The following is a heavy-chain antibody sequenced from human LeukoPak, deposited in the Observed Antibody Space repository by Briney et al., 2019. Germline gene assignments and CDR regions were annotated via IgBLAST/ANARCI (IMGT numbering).Heavy chain of an antibody. Sequence: SVKVSCKASGGTFSSYAISWVRQAPGQGLEWMGGIIPIFGTANHAQKFQGRVTITADESTSTAYMELSSLRSEDTAVYYCAREVRPVVVVPAATYWFDPWGQGTLVTVSS. CDR2: IIPIFGTA. CDR3: AREVRPVVVVPAATYWFDP. D-gene: IGHD2-2*01. J-gene: IGHJ5*02. CDR1: GGTFSSYA. V-gene: IGHV1-69*13.